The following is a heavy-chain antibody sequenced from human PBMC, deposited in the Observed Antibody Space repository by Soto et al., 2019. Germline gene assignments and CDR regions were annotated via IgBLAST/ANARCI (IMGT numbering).Heavy chain of an antibody. Sequence: SQTLSLTCAISGDSVSSNSAAWNWIRQSPSRGLEWLGRTYYRSKWYNDYAVSVKSRITINPDTSKNQFSLQLNSVTPEDTAVYYCARDSPPRTVYDYVWGILGAFDIWGQGTMV. D-gene: IGHD3-16*01. CDR2: TYYRSKWYN. CDR1: GDSVSSNSAA. J-gene: IGHJ3*02. V-gene: IGHV6-1*01. CDR3: ARDSPPRTVYDYVWGILGAFDI.